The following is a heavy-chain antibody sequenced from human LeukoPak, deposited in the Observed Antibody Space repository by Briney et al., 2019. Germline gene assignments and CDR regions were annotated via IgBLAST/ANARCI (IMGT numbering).Heavy chain of an antibody. CDR2: INPNSGGT. D-gene: IGHD2-15*01. J-gene: IGHJ5*02. Sequence: ASVKVSCKASGYTFTGYYMHWVRQAPGQGLEWMGWINPNSGGTNYAQKFQGRVTMTRDTSISAAYMELSRLRSDDTVVYYCARAALGVVVAAKGEVGWFDPWGQGALVTVSS. V-gene: IGHV1-2*02. CDR3: ARAALGVVVAAKGEVGWFDP. CDR1: GYTFTGYY.